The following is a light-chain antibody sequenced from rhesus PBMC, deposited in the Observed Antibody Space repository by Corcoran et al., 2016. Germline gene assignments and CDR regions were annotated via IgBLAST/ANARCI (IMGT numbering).Light chain of an antibody. V-gene: IGKV1-19*01. CDR3: QQYDDLPRT. CDR2: YAS. J-gene: IGKJ1*01. CDR1: QGISNW. Sequence: DIQMTQSPSSLSASVGDKVTITCHASQGISNWLAWYQQKPGKAPKPLIYYASSLQSGAPSRLSGSGAGMYYTTTISSLQPEDFATDYCQQYDDLPRTFGQGTKVEIK.